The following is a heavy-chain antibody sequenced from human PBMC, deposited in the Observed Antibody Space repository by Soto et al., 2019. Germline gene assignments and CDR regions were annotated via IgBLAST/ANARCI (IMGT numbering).Heavy chain of an antibody. CDR2: INPSGGST. J-gene: IGHJ3*02. CDR3: ASPTIAVAPAAFDI. D-gene: IGHD6-19*01. V-gene: IGHV1-46*01. CDR1: GYTFTSYY. Sequence: ASVKVSCKASGYTFTSYYMHWVRQAPGQGLEWMGVINPSGGSTSYAQKFQGRVTMTRDTSTSTVYMELNSLRSEDTAVYYCASPTIAVAPAAFDIWGQGTMVTVSS.